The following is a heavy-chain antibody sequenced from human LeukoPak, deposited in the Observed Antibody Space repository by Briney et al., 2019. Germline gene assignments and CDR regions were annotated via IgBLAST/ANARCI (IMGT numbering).Heavy chain of an antibody. V-gene: IGHV4-34*01. CDR2: INHSGST. J-gene: IGHJ4*02. Sequence: PSETLSLTCAVYGRSFSGYYWGWIRQPPGKGVEWIGEINHSGSTNYNPSLKSRVTISVDTSKNQFSLKLSSVTAADTAVYYCARGGHGYSSGWLFDYWGQGTLVTVSS. CDR3: ARGGHGYSSGWLFDY. D-gene: IGHD6-19*01. CDR1: GRSFSGYY.